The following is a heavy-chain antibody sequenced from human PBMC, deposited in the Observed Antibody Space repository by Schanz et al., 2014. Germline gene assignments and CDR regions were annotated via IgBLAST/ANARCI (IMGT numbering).Heavy chain of an antibody. J-gene: IGHJ5*01. CDR3: ARDRDAGGYDS. V-gene: IGHV3-48*04. D-gene: IGHD2-8*02. CDR1: GFTVTSYY. CDR2: IKISGDV. Sequence: EVQLVESGGGLVQPGGSLRLSCAASGFTVTSYYMSWVRQAPGKGLEWISYIKISGDVFYTDSVKGRFTISRDNAKDSLYLQMNSLRAEDTALYYCARDRDAGGYDSWGQGTLVTVSS.